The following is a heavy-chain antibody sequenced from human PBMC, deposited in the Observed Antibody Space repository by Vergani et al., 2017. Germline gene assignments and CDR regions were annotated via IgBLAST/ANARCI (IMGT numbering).Heavy chain of an antibody. V-gene: IGHV3-30*18. J-gene: IGHJ6*03. CDR2: ISNDGSKK. CDR1: GFSFSSHA. Sequence: QVQLAESGGGRVQPGRSLRLSCAASGFSFSSHAIHWVRQAPGKGLEWVAVISNDGSKKYYADSVKGRFTISRDNSKNTLDLQMNSLITQDTAVYYCAKADSVTSGSLQYNFYMDVWGKGTTVTVS. D-gene: IGHD3-10*01. CDR3: AKADSVTSGSLQYNFYMDV.